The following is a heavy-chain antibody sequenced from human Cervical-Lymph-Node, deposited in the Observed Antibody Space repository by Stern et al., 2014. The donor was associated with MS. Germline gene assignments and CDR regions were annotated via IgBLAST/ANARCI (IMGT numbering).Heavy chain of an antibody. V-gene: IGHV3-15*01. J-gene: IGHJ6*02. CDR1: GFTFSSAW. CDR3: STEYHYYGLDV. Sequence: VQLVQSGGGLVKPGGSLKLSCEASGFTFSSAWLSLVRQAPGKGLEWVGRIKSKTDDETPDYAAPVKGRFTISKDESKNTLYLLMNALKTEETAVYYCSTEYHYYGLDVWGQGTTVTVSS. D-gene: IGHD3-22*01. CDR2: IKSKTDDETP.